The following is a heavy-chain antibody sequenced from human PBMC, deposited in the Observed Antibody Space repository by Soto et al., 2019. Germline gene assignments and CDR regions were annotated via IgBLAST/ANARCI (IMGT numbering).Heavy chain of an antibody. CDR2: INTKNGNT. J-gene: IGHJ4*02. CDR3: ARDQAPYSNGWYY. D-gene: IGHD6-19*01. CDR1: GCTFTSYG. Sequence: QIYLMQSGAEVKKPGASVKVSCKASGCTFTSYGIIWVRQAPGQGLEWMGWINTKNGNTHYAQKLQGRVTMTTATSTTTAYMELRSLRTDDTAVYFCARDQAPYSNGWYYWGQGTLVTVSS. V-gene: IGHV1-18*01.